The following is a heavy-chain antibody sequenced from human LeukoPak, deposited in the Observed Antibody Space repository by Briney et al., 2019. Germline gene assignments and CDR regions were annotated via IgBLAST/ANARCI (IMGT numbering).Heavy chain of an antibody. CDR1: GYTFTTHD. CDR2: MNPGSGDT. J-gene: IGHJ4*02. V-gene: IGHV1-8*01. D-gene: IGHD3-9*01. Sequence: GASVKVSCKASGYTFTTHDLTWVRQATGQGLEWMGWMNPGSGDTAYAQKFQGRVTMTRDTSMSTAYMELNGLGSEDTAIYYCARGLGDYNTDWFPVSGYWGQGTPVTVSS. CDR3: ARGLGDYNTDWFPVSGY.